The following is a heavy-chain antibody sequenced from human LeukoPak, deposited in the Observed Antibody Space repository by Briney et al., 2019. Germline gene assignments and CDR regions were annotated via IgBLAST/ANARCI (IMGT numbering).Heavy chain of an antibody. V-gene: IGHV4-59*01. CDR2: IYDSGST. Sequence: SETLSLTCTVSGGSISSYYWSWIRKPPGKGLEWIGYIYDSGSTNYNPSLKSRVTISVDTSKNQFSLKLSSVTAADTAVYYCVRHDGRGGATMGAFDSWGQGSLVTVSS. J-gene: IGHJ5*01. CDR3: VRHDGRGGATMGAFDS. D-gene: IGHD5-12*01. CDR1: GGSISSYY.